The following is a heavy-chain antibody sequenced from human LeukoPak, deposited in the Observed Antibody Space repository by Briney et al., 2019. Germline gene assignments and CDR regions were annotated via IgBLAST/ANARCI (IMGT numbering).Heavy chain of an antibody. D-gene: IGHD3-22*01. Sequence: PGGSLRLSCAVSGITLSNYGMSWVRQPPGKGLEWVAGLSGSGGGTNYADSVQGRFTISRDNPKNTLYLQMNSLKTEDTAVYYCTTDSDYYDSSGPDYWVQGTLITVSP. CDR3: TTDSDYYDSSGPDY. CDR1: GITLSNYG. CDR2: LSGSGGGT. J-gene: IGHJ4*02. V-gene: IGHV3-23*01.